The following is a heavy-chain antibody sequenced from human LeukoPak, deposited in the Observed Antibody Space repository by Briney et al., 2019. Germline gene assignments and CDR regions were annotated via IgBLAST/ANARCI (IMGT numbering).Heavy chain of an antibody. CDR3: ARGPTSVVRTVLGYYDILKDAFDI. V-gene: IGHV3-53*01. D-gene: IGHD3-9*01. CDR1: GFTVSGNY. Sequence: PGGSLRLSCAASGFTVSGNYMSWVRQAPGKGLEWVSVIYSGGSTYYADSVKGRFTISRDNSKNTLYLQMNSLRAEDTAVYYCARGPTSVVRTVLGYYDILKDAFDIWGQGTMVTVSS. J-gene: IGHJ3*02. CDR2: IYSGGST.